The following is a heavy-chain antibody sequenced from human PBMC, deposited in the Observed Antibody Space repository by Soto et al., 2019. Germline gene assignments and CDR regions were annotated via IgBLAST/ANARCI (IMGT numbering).Heavy chain of an antibody. J-gene: IGHJ5*02. Sequence: GGSLILSCAASGFTFSGSAMHWVRQASGKGLEWVGRIRSKANSYATAYAASVKGRFTISRDDSKNTAYLQMNSLKTEDTAVYYCTRRGVVTIFGVAQKGFDPWGQGTLVTVSS. CDR2: IRSKANSYAT. D-gene: IGHD3-3*01. CDR1: GFTFSGSA. CDR3: TRRGVVTIFGVAQKGFDP. V-gene: IGHV3-73*01.